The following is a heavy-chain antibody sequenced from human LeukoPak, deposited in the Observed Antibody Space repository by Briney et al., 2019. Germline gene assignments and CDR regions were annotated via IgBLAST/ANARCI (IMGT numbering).Heavy chain of an antibody. Sequence: GGSLRLSCAASGFTFTKFWMHWVRQAPGGGLVWVSRVKGDGISTLYADSVKGRFTISRDNSKNTLYLQMNSLRAEDTAVYYCAKEYASLGRGGLFDYWGQGTLVTVSS. V-gene: IGHV3-74*01. D-gene: IGHD3-16*01. CDR3: AKEYASLGRGGLFDY. J-gene: IGHJ4*02. CDR1: GFTFTKFW. CDR2: VKGDGIST.